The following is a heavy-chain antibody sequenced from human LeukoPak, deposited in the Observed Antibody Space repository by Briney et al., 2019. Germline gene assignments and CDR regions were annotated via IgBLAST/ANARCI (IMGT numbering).Heavy chain of an antibody. V-gene: IGHV3-15*01. Sequence: GGSLRLSCAASGFTFINAWLAWVRQAPGKGLEWVGRIKAKAHGGTIEYAAPVKGRFTISRDDSKNTLYLQINSLKNEHTDVHYSTTEGISVEGSKYDNWGQRAPLTVSP. CDR3: TTEGISVEGSKYDN. J-gene: IGHJ4*01. CDR2: IKAKAHGGTI. D-gene: IGHD3-22*01. CDR1: GFTFINAW.